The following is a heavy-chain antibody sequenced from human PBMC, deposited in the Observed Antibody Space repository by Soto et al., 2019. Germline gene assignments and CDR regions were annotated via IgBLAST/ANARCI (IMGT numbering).Heavy chain of an antibody. CDR3: AREVLVRVATIFDY. J-gene: IGHJ4*02. CDR2: IWYNGSNK. D-gene: IGHD5-12*01. CDR1: GFTFSSYG. V-gene: IGHV3-33*01. Sequence: HPGGSLRLSCAASGFTFSSYGMHWVRQAPGKGLEWVAVIWYNGSNKYYADSVKGRFTISRDNSKNTLYLQMNSLRAEDTAVYYCAREVLVRVATIFDYWGQGTLVTVSS.